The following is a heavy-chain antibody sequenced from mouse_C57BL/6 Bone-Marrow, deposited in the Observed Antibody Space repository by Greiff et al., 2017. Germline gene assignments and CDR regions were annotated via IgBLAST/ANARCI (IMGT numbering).Heavy chain of an antibody. V-gene: IGHV1-74*01. Sequence: QVQLQQPGAELVKPGASVKVSCKASGYTFTSYWMHWVKQRPGQGLEWIGRIHPSDSDTNYNQKFKGKATWTVDKSSSTAYKQLSSLTSEDSAVYYGAIWEYYGSNDLYYDVWGTGTTVTVSS. CDR1: GYTFTSYW. CDR2: IHPSDSDT. J-gene: IGHJ1*03. D-gene: IGHD1-1*01. CDR3: AIWEYYGSNDLYYDV.